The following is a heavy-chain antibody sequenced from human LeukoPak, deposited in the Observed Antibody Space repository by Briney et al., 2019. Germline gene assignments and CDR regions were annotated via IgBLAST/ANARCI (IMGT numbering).Heavy chain of an antibody. Sequence: ASVKVSCKASGYTFTSYGITWVRQAPGQGLEWLAWISGYDGNTNYAQNLQGRVTMTTDTSTSTAYMELRSLRSDGTAVYYCARGRRVDWGSNDAFDIWGQGTMVTVSS. CDR3: ARGRRVDWGSNDAFDI. CDR1: GYTFTSYG. D-gene: IGHD3/OR15-3a*01. V-gene: IGHV1-18*04. J-gene: IGHJ3*02. CDR2: ISGYDGNT.